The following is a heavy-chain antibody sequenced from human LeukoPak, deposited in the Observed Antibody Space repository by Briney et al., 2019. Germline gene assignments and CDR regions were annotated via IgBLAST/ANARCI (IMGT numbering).Heavy chain of an antibody. CDR1: GGSFSGYY. CDR2: IYYSGST. V-gene: IGHV4-59*08. D-gene: IGHD2-21*02. J-gene: IGHJ4*02. CDR3: ARGNGDCAAY. Sequence: KPSETLSLTCAVYGGSFSGYYWSWIRQPPGKGLEWIGYIYYSGSTNYNPSLKSRVTISVDTSKNQFSLKLSSVTAADTAVYYCARGNGDCAAYWGQGTLVTVSS.